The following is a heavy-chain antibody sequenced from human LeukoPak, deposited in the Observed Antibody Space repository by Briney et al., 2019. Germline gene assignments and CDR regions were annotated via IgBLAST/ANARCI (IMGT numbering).Heavy chain of an antibody. V-gene: IGHV3-74*01. CDR1: GFTFSSYG. D-gene: IGHD4-23*01. J-gene: IGHJ5*02. Sequence: PGRSLRLSCAASGFTFSSYGMDWVRHAPGKGLVWVSRINGDGSSTSYADSVKGRFTISRDNAKNTLYLQMNSLRAEDTAVYYRAREEGAYGGSNWFDRWGQGTLVTVSS. CDR3: AREEGAYGGSNWFDR. CDR2: INGDGSST.